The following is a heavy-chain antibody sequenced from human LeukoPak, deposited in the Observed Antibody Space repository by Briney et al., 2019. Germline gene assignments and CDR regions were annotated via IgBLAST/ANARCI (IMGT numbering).Heavy chain of an antibody. CDR3: ARVLAGWFGELPIDY. CDR1: GYTSTGYY. J-gene: IGHJ4*02. V-gene: IGHV1-2*02. CDR2: INPNSGGT. D-gene: IGHD3-10*01. Sequence: GASVKVSCKASGYTSTGYYMHWVRQAPGQGLEWMGWINPNSGGTNYAQKFQGRVTMTRDTSISTAYMELSRLRSDDTAVYYCARVLAGWFGELPIDYWGQGTLVTVSS.